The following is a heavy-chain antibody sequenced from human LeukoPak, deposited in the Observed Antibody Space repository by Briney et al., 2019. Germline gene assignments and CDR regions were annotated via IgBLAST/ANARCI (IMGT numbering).Heavy chain of an antibody. D-gene: IGHD2-15*01. V-gene: IGHV3-21*04. Sequence: GGSLRLSCAASGFTFSSYSMNWVRQAPGKGLEWVSSISSGSTYVYYADSVGGRFTISRDNSKNTLYLQMNSLRAEDTAVYYCAKSQLATTHRSCFDYWGQGTLVTVSS. CDR1: GFTFSSYS. CDR3: AKSQLATTHRSCFDY. CDR2: ISSGSTYV. J-gene: IGHJ4*02.